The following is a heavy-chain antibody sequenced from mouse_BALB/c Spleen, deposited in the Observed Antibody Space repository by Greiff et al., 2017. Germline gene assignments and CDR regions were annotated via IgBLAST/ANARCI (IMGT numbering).Heavy chain of an antibody. D-gene: IGHD1-1*01. CDR2: IDPANGNT. CDR1: GFNIKDTY. V-gene: IGHV14-3*02. CDR3: ASTVVRYFDV. J-gene: IGHJ1*01. Sequence: VQLQPSGAELVKPGASVKLSCTASGFNIKDTYMPWVKQRPEQGLEWIGRIDPANGNTKYDPKFPGKATITADTSSNTAYLQLSSLTSEDTAVYYCASTVVRYFDVWGAGTTVTVSS.